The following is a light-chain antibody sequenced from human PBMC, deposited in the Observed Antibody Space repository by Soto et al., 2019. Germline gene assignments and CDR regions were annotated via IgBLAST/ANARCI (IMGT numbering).Light chain of an antibody. J-gene: IGLJ1*01. Sequence: QSVLTQPASVSGSPGQSITISCTGTSSDVGGYNYVSWYQHHPGKAPKLIIYDVSNRPSGVSIRFSGSKSDNTASLTVSGLQHEEEEEYNCRSYTTSNTRQIVFGTVTKVTVL. CDR3: RSYTTSNTRQIV. CDR1: SSDVGGYNY. V-gene: IGLV2-14*03. CDR2: DVS.